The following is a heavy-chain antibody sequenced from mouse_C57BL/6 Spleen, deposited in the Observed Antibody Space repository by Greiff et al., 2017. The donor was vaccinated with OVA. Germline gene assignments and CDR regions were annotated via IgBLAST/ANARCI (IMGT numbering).Heavy chain of an antibody. V-gene: IGHV1-69*01. CDR2: IDPSDSYT. J-gene: IGHJ4*01. Sequence: QVQLQQSGAELVMPGASVKLSCKASGYTFTSYWMHWVKQRPGQGLEWIGEIDPSDSYTNYNQKFKGKSTLTVDKSSSTAYMQLSSLTSEDSAVYYCAREAGAMDYWGQGTSVTVSS. CDR3: AREAGAMDY. CDR1: GYTFTSYW.